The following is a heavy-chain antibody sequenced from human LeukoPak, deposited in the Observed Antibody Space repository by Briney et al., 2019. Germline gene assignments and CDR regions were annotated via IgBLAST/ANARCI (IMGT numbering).Heavy chain of an antibody. V-gene: IGHV4-39*01. J-gene: IGHJ4*02. CDR1: GGSISSSSYY. CDR2: IYYSGST. D-gene: IGHD6-19*01. CDR3: ASFRIAVAGIRDY. Sequence: SETLSLTCTVPGGSISSSSYYWGWIRQPPGKGLEWIGSIYYSGSTYYNPSLKSRATISVDTSKNQFSLKLSSVTAADTAVYYCASFRIAVAGIRDYWGQGTLVTVSS.